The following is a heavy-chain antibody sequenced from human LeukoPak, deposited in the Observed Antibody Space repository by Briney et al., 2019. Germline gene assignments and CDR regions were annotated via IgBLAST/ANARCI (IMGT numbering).Heavy chain of an antibody. J-gene: IGHJ4*02. Sequence: GGSLRLSCAASGFTFSSYGMHWVRHAPGKGLERVAFIRFDGSNKSYADSVQGRFTISRDKSKNTLYLQMNSLRAEDTAVYYCTKGDGYNSIPPYWGQGTLVTVSS. D-gene: IGHD5-24*01. CDR2: IRFDGSNK. V-gene: IGHV3-30*02. CDR1: GFTFSSYG. CDR3: TKGDGYNSIPPY.